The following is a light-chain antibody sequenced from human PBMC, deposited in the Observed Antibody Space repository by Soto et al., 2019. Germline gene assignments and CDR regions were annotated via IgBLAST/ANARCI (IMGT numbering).Light chain of an antibody. CDR3: CSYAGSYTYV. CDR1: SSDVGGYTS. Sequence: QSALTQPRSVSGSPGQSVPISCTGTSSDVGGYTSVSWYQHHPGRAPKLIIYDVTKRPSGVPDRFSGSESGNTASLTISGLQAEDEADYYCCSYAGSYTYVFGSGTKVTVL. J-gene: IGLJ1*01. CDR2: DVT. V-gene: IGLV2-11*01.